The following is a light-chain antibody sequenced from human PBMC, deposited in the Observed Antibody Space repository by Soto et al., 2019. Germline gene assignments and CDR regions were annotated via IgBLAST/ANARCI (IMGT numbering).Light chain of an antibody. CDR3: QQYYGYSRT. CDR2: DAS. CDR1: QSIGSW. Sequence: DIQMTQSPSTLSASVGDRVTITCRASQSIGSWLAWYQQKPGKAPKLLISDASSLISGVPSRFSGSGSATEFTLTISRLLPDDFATYYRQQYYGYSRTFGQGTKVDIK. V-gene: IGKV1-5*01. J-gene: IGKJ1*01.